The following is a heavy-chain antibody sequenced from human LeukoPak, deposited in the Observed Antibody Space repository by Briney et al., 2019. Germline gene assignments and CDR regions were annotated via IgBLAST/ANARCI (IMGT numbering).Heavy chain of an antibody. D-gene: IGHD2-21*02. CDR3: ARLTSFADLLTATRRSWFDP. CDR2: IFPGDSDT. Sequence: GESLKISCQGSGYSFSSFWIAWVRQMPGKGLEWMGIIFPGDSDTRYRPSLQGQVTISVDKSNDTAFLQWSSLKASDSAIYYCARLTSFADLLTATRRSWFDPWGQGTLVTVSS. J-gene: IGHJ5*02. V-gene: IGHV5-51*01. CDR1: GYSFSSFW.